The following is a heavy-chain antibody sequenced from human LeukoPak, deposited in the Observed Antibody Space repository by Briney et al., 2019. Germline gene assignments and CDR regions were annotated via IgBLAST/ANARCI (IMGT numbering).Heavy chain of an antibody. CDR2: ISYDGSNK. Sequence: PGRSLRLSCAASGFTFSSYGMHWVRQAPGKGLEWVAVISYDGSNKYYADSVKGRFTISRDNSKNTLYLQMNSLSAEDTAVYYCAKDNYWDYWGQGTLVTVSS. CDR1: GFTFSSYG. J-gene: IGHJ4*02. D-gene: IGHD4-11*01. V-gene: IGHV3-30*18. CDR3: AKDNYWDY.